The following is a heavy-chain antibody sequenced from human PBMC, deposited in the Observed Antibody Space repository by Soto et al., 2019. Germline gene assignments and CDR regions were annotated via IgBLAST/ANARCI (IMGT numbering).Heavy chain of an antibody. J-gene: IGHJ4*02. D-gene: IGHD5-18*01. CDR1: GGSISSYY. CDR2: IYYSGST. CDR3: ARHAADTAMVGGKLYDY. Sequence: PSETLSLTCTVSGGSISSYYWSWIRQPPGKGLEWIGYIYYSGSTNYNPSLKSRVTISVDTSKNQFSLKLSSVTAADTAVYYCARHAADTAMVGGKLYDYWGQGTLVTVSS. V-gene: IGHV4-59*08.